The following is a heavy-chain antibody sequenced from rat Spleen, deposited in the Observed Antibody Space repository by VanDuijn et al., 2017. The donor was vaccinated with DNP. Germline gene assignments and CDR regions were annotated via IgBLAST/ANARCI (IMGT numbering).Heavy chain of an antibody. V-gene: IGHV5-25*01. CDR3: ARHVPGYNVMDA. CDR1: GITFSDHN. D-gene: IGHD1-4*01. J-gene: IGHJ4*01. CDR2: ISTGGGNT. Sequence: EVQLVESGGGLVQPGRSLKLSCAVSGITFSDHNMAWVRQAPKKGLEWVASISTGGGNTYYRDSVKGRFTISRDNAKSTLYLQMDSLRSEDTATYYCARHVPGYNVMDAWGQGVSVTVSS.